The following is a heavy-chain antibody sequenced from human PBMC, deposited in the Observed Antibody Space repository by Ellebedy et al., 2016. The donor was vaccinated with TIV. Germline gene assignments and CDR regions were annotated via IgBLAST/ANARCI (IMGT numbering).Heavy chain of an antibody. CDR3: ARDRGGARLRGWFDP. CDR1: GFTFSLYA. J-gene: IGHJ5*02. V-gene: IGHV3-23*01. CDR2: ISGSGGTT. D-gene: IGHD4-17*01. Sequence: GESLKISCVASGFTFSLYAMTWVRQSPGKRLEWVSAISGSGGTTYYADSVEGRFTISRDHSKNTLYLQMNSLRAEDTAVYYCARDRGGARLRGWFDPWGQGTLVTVSS.